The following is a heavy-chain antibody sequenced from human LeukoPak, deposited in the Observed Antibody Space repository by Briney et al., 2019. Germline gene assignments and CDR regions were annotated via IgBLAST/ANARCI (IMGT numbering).Heavy chain of an antibody. CDR3: ARGHFGLDV. Sequence: PGGSLRLSCEGSGFTFGNHYMGWIRQASGKGLEWVSYIHSGGGDIYYADSVKGRFTISRDNAKNSLYLQMNSLRAEDTAVYYCARGHFGLDVWGQGTTVTVSS. CDR1: GFTFGNHY. J-gene: IGHJ6*02. CDR2: IHSGGGDI. V-gene: IGHV3-11*01.